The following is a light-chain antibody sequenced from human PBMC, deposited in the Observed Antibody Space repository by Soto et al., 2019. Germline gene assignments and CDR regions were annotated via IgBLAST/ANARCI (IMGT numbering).Light chain of an antibody. CDR1: QSGSSN. CDR3: QQYKNGWT. J-gene: IGKJ1*01. Sequence: EVMMTLAPAPLSVSPGERATLSCRASQSGSSNLAWYQHKPGQAPRLLIYGASTRATGIPANFSGGGSGTEFTLTIISLQSEDFAICYCQQYKNGWTFGQGTKL. V-gene: IGKV3-15*01. CDR2: GAS.